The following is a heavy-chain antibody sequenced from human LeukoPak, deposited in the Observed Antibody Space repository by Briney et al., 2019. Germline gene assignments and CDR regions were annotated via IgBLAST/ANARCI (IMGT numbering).Heavy chain of an antibody. J-gene: IGHJ4*02. CDR1: GFTFSNYA. Sequence: GGSLILSCAASGFTFSNYAMTCVRQAPGEGLEWGSAISGSGGSTFYAGSVKGRFTISRDNSKNTLYLQMDSLRAEGTAVFYCVKGSGSSCYSHIDSWGQGTLVTVSS. D-gene: IGHD2-15*01. CDR2: ISGSGGST. V-gene: IGHV3-23*01. CDR3: VKGSGSSCYSHIDS.